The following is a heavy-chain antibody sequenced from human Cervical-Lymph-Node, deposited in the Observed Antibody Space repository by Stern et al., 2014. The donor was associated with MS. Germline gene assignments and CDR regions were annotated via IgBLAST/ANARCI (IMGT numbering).Heavy chain of an antibody. CDR3: ARGLIAVAGVVYYFDY. D-gene: IGHD6-19*01. Sequence: VQLAESGSELKKPGASVKASCKASGYSFTNYAMNWLRQAPGQGLEWMGWINTNPGNPTYAKGFTGRFVFSLDTSVSTAYLQINSLEAEDTAVYYCARGLIAVAGVVYYFDYWGQGTLVTVSS. CDR1: GYSFTNYA. J-gene: IGHJ4*02. CDR2: INTNPGNP. V-gene: IGHV7-4-1*02.